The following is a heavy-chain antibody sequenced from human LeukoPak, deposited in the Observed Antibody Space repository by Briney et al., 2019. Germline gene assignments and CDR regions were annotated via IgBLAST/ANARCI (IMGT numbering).Heavy chain of an antibody. V-gene: IGHV4-61*05. Sequence: SETLSLTCTVSGGSISNSDYYWDWIRQPPGKGLEWIGYIYTSGSTNYNPSLKSRVTISVDTSKNQFSLKLSSVTAADTAVYYCARRSGTKGYYYYYYMDVWGKGTAVTVSS. J-gene: IGHJ6*03. CDR2: IYTSGST. CDR3: ARRSGTKGYYYYYYMDV. CDR1: GGSISNSDYY. D-gene: IGHD1-1*01.